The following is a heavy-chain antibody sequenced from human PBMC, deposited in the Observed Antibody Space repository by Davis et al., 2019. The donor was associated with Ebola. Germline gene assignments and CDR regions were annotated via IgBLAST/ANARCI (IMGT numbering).Heavy chain of an antibody. J-gene: IGHJ6*02. Sequence: MPGGSLRLSCAVHGGSFTDYYWNWIRQFPGKGLEWIGEINHSGSTNYNPSLKSRVTVSIDTSKNQFSLKLNSVTAADTAVYYCARGKPLGHIVLLPATSNYGMDVWGQGTTVTVSS. CDR3: ARGKPLGHIVLLPATSNYGMDV. CDR2: INHSGST. V-gene: IGHV4-34*01. D-gene: IGHD2-2*01. CDR1: GGSFTDYY.